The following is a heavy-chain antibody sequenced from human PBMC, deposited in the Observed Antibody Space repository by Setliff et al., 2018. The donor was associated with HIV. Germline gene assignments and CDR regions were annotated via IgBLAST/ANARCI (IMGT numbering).Heavy chain of an antibody. CDR3: ARVPTAGLPVRGKYFFDY. CDR2: IYPGDSDI. Sequence: GESLKISCQGSGYTFATFWIGWVRQMPGKGLEWMGFIYPGDSDIRYSPSFQGQVTISADKSISTAYLQWSSLKASDTAMYYCARVPTAGLPVRGKYFFDYWGQGTLVTVSS. J-gene: IGHJ4*02. D-gene: IGHD5-12*01. V-gene: IGHV5-51*01. CDR1: GYTFATFW.